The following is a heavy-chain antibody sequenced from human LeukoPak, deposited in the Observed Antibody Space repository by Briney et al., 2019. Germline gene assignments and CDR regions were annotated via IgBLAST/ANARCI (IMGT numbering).Heavy chain of an antibody. CDR3: AKDRGTSSSAYGMDV. CDR1: GFTFSSYG. V-gene: IGHV3-30*18. CDR2: ISYDAGNK. J-gene: IGHJ6*02. D-gene: IGHD6-6*01. Sequence: GGSLRLSCAASGFTFSSYGMHWVRQAPGKGLEWVAVISYDAGNKYSADSVKGRFTISRDNSQNTLYLQMNSLRAEDTAVYYCAKDRGTSSSAYGMDVWGPGTTVTVSS.